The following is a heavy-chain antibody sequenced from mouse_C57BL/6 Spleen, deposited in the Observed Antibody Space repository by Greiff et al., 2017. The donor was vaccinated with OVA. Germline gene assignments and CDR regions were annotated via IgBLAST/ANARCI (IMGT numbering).Heavy chain of an antibody. CDR2: IDPSDSYT. CDR1: GYTFTSYW. Sequence: QVQLQQPGAELVKPGASVKLSCKASGYTFTSYWMQWVKQRPGQGLEWIGEIDPSDSYTNYNQKFKGKATLTVDTSSSTAYMQLSSLTSEDSAVYYCARGRDFSYFDYWGQGTTLTVSS. V-gene: IGHV1-50*01. J-gene: IGHJ2*01. CDR3: ARGRDFSYFDY.